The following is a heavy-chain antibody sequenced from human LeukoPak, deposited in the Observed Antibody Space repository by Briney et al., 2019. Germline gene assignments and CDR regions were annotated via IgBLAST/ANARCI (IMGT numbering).Heavy chain of an antibody. D-gene: IGHD2-2*01. CDR1: GGSISSANHF. Sequence: SETLSLTCTVSGGSISSANHFWSWVRQSPGEGLEWIGYIHYDGRAHYNPSLKSRVSMSLDMSNNQFSLSLSSVTAADTAIYYCAREVITPGDSDGFDLWGQGTMVSVSS. V-gene: IGHV4-30-4*08. CDR2: IHYDGRA. CDR3: AREVITPGDSDGFDL. J-gene: IGHJ3*01.